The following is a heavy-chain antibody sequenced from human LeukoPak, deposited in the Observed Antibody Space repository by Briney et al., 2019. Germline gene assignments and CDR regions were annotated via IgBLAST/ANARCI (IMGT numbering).Heavy chain of an antibody. V-gene: IGHV3-48*04. CDR2: ISSSGSTI. J-gene: IGHJ4*02. CDR1: GFTFSIYG. D-gene: IGHD3-22*01. CDR3: ARVSDDSSGSPLFDY. Sequence: HPGGSLRLSCAASGFTFSIYGMNWIRQAPGKGLEWVSYISSSGSTIYYADSVKGRFTISRDNAKNSLYLQMNSLRAEDTAVYYCARVSDDSSGSPLFDYWGQGTLVTVSS.